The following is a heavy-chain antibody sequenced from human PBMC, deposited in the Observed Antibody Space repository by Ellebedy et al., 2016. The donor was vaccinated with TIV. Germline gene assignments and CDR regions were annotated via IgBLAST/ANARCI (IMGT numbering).Heavy chain of an antibody. J-gene: IGHJ4*02. V-gene: IGHV1-46*01. CDR1: GYTFTSYY. Sequence: AASVKVSCKASGYTFTSYYIHWMRQAPGQGLEWMGIMNANNGDTTYAQKFQGRVTMTRDTSTPTVYMELTSLRFEATAVYYCARAAAMTKVSSPSAYWGQGTPVTVSS. CDR2: MNANNGDT. CDR3: ARAAAMTKVSSPSAY. D-gene: IGHD4-17*01.